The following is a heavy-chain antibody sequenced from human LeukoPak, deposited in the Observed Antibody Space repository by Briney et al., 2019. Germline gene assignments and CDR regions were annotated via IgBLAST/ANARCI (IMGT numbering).Heavy chain of an antibody. J-gene: IGHJ4*02. CDR1: GFTFSSYS. CDR3: ARVQGVAVAGYFDY. D-gene: IGHD6-19*01. Sequence: PGGSLRLSCAASGFTFSSYSMNWVRQAPGKGLEWVSSLSSRSSYIYYADSVKGRFTISRDNAKNSLYLQMNSLRAEDTAVYYCARVQGVAVAGYFDYWGQGTLVTVSS. CDR2: LSSRSSYI. V-gene: IGHV3-21*01.